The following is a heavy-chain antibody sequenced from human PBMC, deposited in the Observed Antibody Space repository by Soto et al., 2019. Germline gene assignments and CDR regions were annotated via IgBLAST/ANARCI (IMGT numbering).Heavy chain of an antibody. Sequence: PGGSLRLSCAASGFTLNNYPMHWVRQAPGKGLEWVSFIAPVGDRNYLGSVKGRVNITRESDQHSLYLQMNSLSAEDTAVYYCVRGGVAQQSALDIWGQGTTVTVSS. CDR2: IAPVGDR. CDR1: GFTLNNYP. J-gene: IGHJ3*02. V-gene: IGHV3-13*01. D-gene: IGHD3-3*01. CDR3: VRGGVAQQSALDI.